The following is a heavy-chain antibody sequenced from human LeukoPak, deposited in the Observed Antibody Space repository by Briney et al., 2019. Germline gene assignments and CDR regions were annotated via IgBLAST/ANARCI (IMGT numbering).Heavy chain of an antibody. CDR3: ARGNYGAAAGNNWFDP. Sequence: GASVKVSCKASGYTFTSYAISWVRQAPGQGLEWMGGIIPIFGTANYAQKFQGRVTITADESTSTAYMELSSLRSEDTAVYYCARGNYGAAAGNNWFDPWGQGTLVTVSS. V-gene: IGHV1-69*13. D-gene: IGHD6-13*01. CDR2: IIPIFGTA. J-gene: IGHJ5*02. CDR1: GYTFTSYA.